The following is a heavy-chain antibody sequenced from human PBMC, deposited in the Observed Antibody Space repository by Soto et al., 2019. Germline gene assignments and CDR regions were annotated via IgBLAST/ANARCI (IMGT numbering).Heavy chain of an antibody. CDR1: GDSLRGQS. CDR3: ARDDSYGWSGESLDV. J-gene: IGHJ6*02. D-gene: IGHD6-19*01. V-gene: IGHV4-34*01. CDR2: LDQSGGT. Sequence: SETLSLTCAVVGDSLRGQSWNWIRQSPGKGLEWIGELDQSGGTNYNPSLKSRAIISDDTSKNQFSLTLTSVTAADTAVYYCARDDSYGWSGESLDVWGQGTTVTVSS.